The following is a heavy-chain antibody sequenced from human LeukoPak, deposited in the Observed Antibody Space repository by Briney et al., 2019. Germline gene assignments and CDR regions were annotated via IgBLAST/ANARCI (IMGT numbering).Heavy chain of an antibody. D-gene: IGHD3-22*01. CDR1: GFTFSDYY. Sequence: GGSLRLSCAASGFTFSDYYMSWIRQAPGKGLEWVSYISSSGSTIYYADSVKGRFTISRDNAKNSLYLQMNSLRAEDTAVYYCAKAGDYNNYNYFRMDAWGQGTTVTVSS. CDR2: ISSSGSTI. J-gene: IGHJ6*02. CDR3: AKAGDYNNYNYFRMDA. V-gene: IGHV3-11*01.